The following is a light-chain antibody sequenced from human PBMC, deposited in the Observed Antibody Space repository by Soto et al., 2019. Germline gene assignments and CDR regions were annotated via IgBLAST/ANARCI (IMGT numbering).Light chain of an antibody. J-gene: IGLJ2*01. Sequence: QTVVTQESSFSVSPGRTVTLTCGLSSGSVSTGYYPSWYQQTPGQAPRTLIYSTNTRSSGVPDRFSGSILGNKAALTITGAQADDESDYYCVLYMGSGISVFGGGTKLTVL. CDR1: SGSVSTGYY. V-gene: IGLV8-61*01. CDR2: STN. CDR3: VLYMGSGISV.